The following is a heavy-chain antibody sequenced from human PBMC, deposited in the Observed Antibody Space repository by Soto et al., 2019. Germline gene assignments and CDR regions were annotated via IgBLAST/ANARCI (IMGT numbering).Heavy chain of an antibody. CDR3: ARVRSNLFDY. Sequence: SETLCISCTFSVGSISSYYWIWIGQPPGKGLEWIGYIYHSGSTNCNRSLKSRVTISVDASKNQFPLKLSSVTAADTPVYFCARVRSNLFDYWGQGTMVTVSS. V-gene: IGHV4-59*01. J-gene: IGHJ4*02. D-gene: IGHD3-3*01. CDR2: IYHSGST. CDR1: VGSISSYY.